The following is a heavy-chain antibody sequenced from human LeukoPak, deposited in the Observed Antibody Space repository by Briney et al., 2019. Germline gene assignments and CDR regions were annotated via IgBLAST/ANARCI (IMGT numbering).Heavy chain of an antibody. CDR1: GFTFEVYA. Sequence: GGSVRLSCAVSGFTFEVYAMLWVRHAPEKGGVWVSHICEDDGSTYYADSVRGRFTISRDNSKNSLYLQMNSLRTEDTAVYYCAKDRGRGYSYGYVNYWDQGTLVTVSS. CDR2: ICEDDGST. CDR3: AKDRGRGYSYGYVNY. J-gene: IGHJ4*02. D-gene: IGHD5-18*01. V-gene: IGHV3-43*02.